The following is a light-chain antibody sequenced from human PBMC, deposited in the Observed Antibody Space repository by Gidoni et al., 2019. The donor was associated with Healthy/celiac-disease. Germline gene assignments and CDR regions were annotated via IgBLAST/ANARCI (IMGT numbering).Light chain of an antibody. Sequence: EIVLTQSPATLSLSPGERATLSCRASQSVSSYLAWYQQKPGQAPRLLIYDASNRATGIPARFSGSGSGTDITLTISSLEPEDFAVYYCQQRRNWPGTFGPXTKVDIK. CDR1: QSVSSY. J-gene: IGKJ3*01. CDR2: DAS. CDR3: QQRRNWPGT. V-gene: IGKV3-11*01.